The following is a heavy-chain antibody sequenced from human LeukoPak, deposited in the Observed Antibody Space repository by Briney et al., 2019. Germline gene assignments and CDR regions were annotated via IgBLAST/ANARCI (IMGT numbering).Heavy chain of an antibody. D-gene: IGHD6-19*01. J-gene: IGHJ4*02. CDR2: ISYDGSNK. Sequence: PGRSLRLSCAASGFTFSSYAMHWVRQAPGKGLEWVAVISYDGSNKYYADSVKGRFTISRDNSKNTLYLQMNSLRAEDTAVYYCARDNLNSTGLDYWGQGTLVTVSS. CDR3: ARDNLNSTGLDY. V-gene: IGHV3-30-3*01. CDR1: GFTFSSYA.